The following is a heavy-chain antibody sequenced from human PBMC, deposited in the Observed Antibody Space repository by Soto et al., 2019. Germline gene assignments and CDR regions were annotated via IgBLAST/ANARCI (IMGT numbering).Heavy chain of an antibody. J-gene: IGHJ6*02. CDR1: GYTFTGYY. Sequence: ASVKVSCKASGYTFTGYYVHWVRQAPGQVLEWMGWINPNSGDTYLAQRFQGRVTMNRDTSIGTAYMELRGLTSDDTAEYYCAKGGAIVAAGTRVYLYNPMDVWGQGTTVPVSS. CDR3: AKGGAIVAAGTRVYLYNPMDV. CDR2: INPNSGDT. D-gene: IGHD1-26*01. V-gene: IGHV1-2*02.